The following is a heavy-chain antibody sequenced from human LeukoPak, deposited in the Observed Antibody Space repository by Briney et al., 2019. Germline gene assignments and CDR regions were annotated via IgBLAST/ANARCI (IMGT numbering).Heavy chain of an antibody. CDR1: GFTFSFYA. D-gene: IGHD1-26*01. V-gene: IGHV3-23*01. CDR2: ISGSGAST. J-gene: IGHJ4*02. CDR3: AKDVGKWESLHFFDY. Sequence: PGGSLRLSCAASGFTFSFYAIHWVRQAPGKGLEWISGISGSGASTYYADSVKGRFTISRDDSRNTLYLQMNSLRGDDTAVYYCAKDVGKWESLHFFDYWGQGTLVTVSS.